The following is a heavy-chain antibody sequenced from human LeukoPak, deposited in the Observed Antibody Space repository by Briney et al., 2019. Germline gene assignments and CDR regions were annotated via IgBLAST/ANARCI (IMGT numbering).Heavy chain of an antibody. CDR2: IIPIFGTA. CDR1: GGTFSSYA. Sequence: SVNVSCKASGGTFSSYAISWVRQAPGQGLEWMGRIIPIFGTANYAQKFQGRVTITTDESTSTAYMELSSLRSEDTAVYYCARDGGHYYDSSGYYVGYWGQGTLVTVSS. V-gene: IGHV1-69*05. CDR3: ARDGGHYYDSSGYYVGY. J-gene: IGHJ4*02. D-gene: IGHD3-22*01.